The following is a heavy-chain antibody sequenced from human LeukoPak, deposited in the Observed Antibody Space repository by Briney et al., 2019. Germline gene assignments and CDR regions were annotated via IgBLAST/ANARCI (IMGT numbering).Heavy chain of an antibody. CDR2: ITGSGAST. D-gene: IGHD3-10*01. CDR3: ARGVPFDY. CDR1: GFTFSSYA. V-gene: IGHV3-23*01. Sequence: GGSLRLSCAASGFTFSSYAMNWVRQAPGKGLEWVSGITGSGASTYYADSVKGRFTISRDNAKNSLYLQMNSLRAEDTAVYYCARGVPFDYWGQGTLVTVSS. J-gene: IGHJ4*02.